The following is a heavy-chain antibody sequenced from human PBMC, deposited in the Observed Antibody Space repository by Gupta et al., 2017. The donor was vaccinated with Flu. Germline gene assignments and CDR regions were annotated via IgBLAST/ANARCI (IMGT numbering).Heavy chain of an antibody. V-gene: IGHV3-23*01. J-gene: IGHJ4*02. Sequence: MARVRQAPGKGLEWVSDISGSDENRYYTGSVKGRFTISRDNSKNTLYLQMNSLRVEDTAVYYCATAWADCGNGCFQDLFNHWGQGTLGTVS. CDR2: ISGSDENR. CDR3: ATAWADCGNGCFQDLFNH. D-gene: IGHD2-8*01.